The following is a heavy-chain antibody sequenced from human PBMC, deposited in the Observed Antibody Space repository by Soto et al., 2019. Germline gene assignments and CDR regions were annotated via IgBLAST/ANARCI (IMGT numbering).Heavy chain of an antibody. D-gene: IGHD4-17*01. CDR3: ARDSLIKTTVMVLASYYGMDV. CDR2: ISAYNGNT. Sequence: QVQLVQSGAEVKKPGASVKVSCKASGYTFTSYGISWVRQAPGQGLEWMGWISAYNGNTNYAQKRQGRVTMTTDTSTSTAYMELRSLRSDDTAVYYCARDSLIKTTVMVLASYYGMDVWGQGTTVTVSS. CDR1: GYTFTSYG. V-gene: IGHV1-18*01. J-gene: IGHJ6*02.